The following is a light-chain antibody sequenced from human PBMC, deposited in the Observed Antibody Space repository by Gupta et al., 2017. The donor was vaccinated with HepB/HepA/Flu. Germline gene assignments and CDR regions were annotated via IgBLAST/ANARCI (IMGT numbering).Light chain of an antibody. CDR1: QSLGNN. Sequence: MTQFPTALSVSPGERVTLSCRASQSLGNNLVWYQQRPGQGPRLLIYGASIRATGVPARFSGSGSGPEFTLTINGLQADDVAVYYCQQYNSWPFGEATFGQGTKLEV. V-gene: IGKV3-15*01. CDR2: GAS. J-gene: IGKJ2*01. CDR3: QQYNSWPFGEAT.